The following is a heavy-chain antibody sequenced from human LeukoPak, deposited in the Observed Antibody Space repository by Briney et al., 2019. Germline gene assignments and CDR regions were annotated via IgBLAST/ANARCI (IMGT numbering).Heavy chain of an antibody. J-gene: IGHJ6*04. CDR2: IIPIFGTA. D-gene: IGHD2-15*01. Sequence: ASVTVSCKASGGTFSSYAFSWVRQAPAQGLEWMGGIIPIFGTANYAQKFEGRVTITADESTTTAYMELSSLRSEDTAVYYCESARCREGSCRDRGELYYGMDVWGKGTTVTVSS. V-gene: IGHV1-69*13. CDR1: GGTFSSYA. CDR3: ESARCREGSCRDRGELYYGMDV.